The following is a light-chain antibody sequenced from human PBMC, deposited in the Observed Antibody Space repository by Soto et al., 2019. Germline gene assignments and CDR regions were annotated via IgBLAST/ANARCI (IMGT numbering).Light chain of an antibody. J-gene: IGKJ2*01. V-gene: IGKV3-15*01. CDR1: QSVSSN. CDR2: GAS. Sequence: EIVMTQSPATLSVSPGERATLSCRASQSVSSNLAWYQQKPGQAPRLLIYGASTRPTGIPARFSGSGSGTGFTLTLSSLQSEDVAVYYCPQYNNWPPMYTFGQGTKLEIK. CDR3: PQYNNWPPMYT.